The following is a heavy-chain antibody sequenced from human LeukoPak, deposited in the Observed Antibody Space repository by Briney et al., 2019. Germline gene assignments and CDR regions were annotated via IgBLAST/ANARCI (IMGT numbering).Heavy chain of an antibody. D-gene: IGHD1-26*01. Sequence: SETLSLTCTVSGGSISSYYWSWIRQPPGKGLEWIGYIYYSGSTNYNPSLKSRVTISVDTSKNQFSLKLSSVTAADTAVYYCARGPLGYYYYYGVDVWGQGTTVTVSS. V-gene: IGHV4-59*01. CDR3: ARGPLGYYYYYGVDV. CDR1: GGSISSYY. J-gene: IGHJ6*02. CDR2: IYYSGST.